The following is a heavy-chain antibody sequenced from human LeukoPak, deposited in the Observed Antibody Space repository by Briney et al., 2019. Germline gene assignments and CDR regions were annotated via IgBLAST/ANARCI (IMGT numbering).Heavy chain of an antibody. J-gene: IGHJ6*03. CDR1: GYTFTSYY. D-gene: IGHD3-10*01. CDR2: INPSGGST. CDR3: ARGHGSGWSYYYYYMDV. Sequence: ASVKVSCKASGYTFTSYYMHWVRQAPGQGLEWMGIINPSGGSTSYAQKFQGRVTMTRDMSTSTVYMELSSLRSEDTAVYYCARGHGSGWSYYYYYMDVWGKGTTVTVSS. V-gene: IGHV1-46*01.